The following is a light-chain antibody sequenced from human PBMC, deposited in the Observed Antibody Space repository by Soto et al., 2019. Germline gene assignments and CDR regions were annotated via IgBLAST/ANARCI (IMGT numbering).Light chain of an antibody. J-gene: IGKJ5*01. CDR1: QSVSSY. CDR3: QQRQYWPPIT. V-gene: IGKV3-11*01. Sequence: EIVMTQSPATLSVSPGERATLSCRASQSVSSYLAWYQQKPGQAPRLLIYDASNRATGIPGRFSGSGSGTDFTLTISSLEPEDCAIYYCQQRQYWPPITFGQGTRLEIK. CDR2: DAS.